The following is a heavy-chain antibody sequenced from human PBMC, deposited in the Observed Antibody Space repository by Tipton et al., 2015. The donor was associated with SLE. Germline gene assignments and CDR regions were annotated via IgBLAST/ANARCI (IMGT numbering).Heavy chain of an antibody. CDR3: AKDNDYVWGSYRPFDY. CDR2: ISYDGSNI. D-gene: IGHD3-16*02. CDR1: GFTFSSYT. J-gene: IGHJ4*02. V-gene: IGHV3-30-3*01. Sequence: SLRLSCAASGFTFSSYTMHWVRQAPGKGLEWVAVISYDGSNIHYADSVKGRFTISRDNSKNTLYLQMNSLRAEDTAVYYCAKDNDYVWGSYRPFDYWGQGTLVTVSS.